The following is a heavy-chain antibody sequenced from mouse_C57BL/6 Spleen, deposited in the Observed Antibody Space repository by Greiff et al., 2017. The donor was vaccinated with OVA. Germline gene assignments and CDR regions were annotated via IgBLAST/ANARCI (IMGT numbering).Heavy chain of an antibody. CDR1: GYTFTDYY. Sequence: VQLKQSGPELVKPGASVKISCKASGYTFTDYYMNWVKQSHGKSLEWIGDINPNNGGTSYNQKFKGKATLTVDKSSSTAYMELRSLTSEDSAVYYCARGIDYRDAMDYWGQGTSVTVSS. V-gene: IGHV1-26*01. D-gene: IGHD2-12*01. J-gene: IGHJ4*01. CDR3: ARGIDYRDAMDY. CDR2: INPNNGGT.